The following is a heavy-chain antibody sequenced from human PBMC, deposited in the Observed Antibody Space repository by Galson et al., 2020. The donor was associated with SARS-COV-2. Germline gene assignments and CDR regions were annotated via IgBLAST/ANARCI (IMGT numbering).Heavy chain of an antibody. J-gene: IGHJ4*02. CDR3: ARSALKGGSYGAVGY. Sequence: ASVTVSCQASAYTFTSYGISWVRQAPGQGHKWMGWISANNSNPNYAQKLQGRVPMTTDTSTSTAYMELRSLRSADTAVYYCARSALKGGSYGAVGYWGQGTRVTVSS. CDR2: ISANNSNP. D-gene: IGHD1-26*01. CDR1: AYTFTSYG. V-gene: IGHV1-18*04.